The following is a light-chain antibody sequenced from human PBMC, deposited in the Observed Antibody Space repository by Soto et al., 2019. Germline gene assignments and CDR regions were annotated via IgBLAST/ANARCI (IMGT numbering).Light chain of an antibody. CDR3: CAFLGTSNRHV. Sequence: QSALTQPRSVSGSPGQSVTISCTGTSSDVGSYDYISWYQQYPGKAPKLIIYDLSERPSGVPGRFSGSKSGNTASLTISGLQADDEATYYCCAFLGTSNRHVFGTGTKLTVL. CDR2: DLS. J-gene: IGLJ1*01. V-gene: IGLV2-11*01. CDR1: SSDVGSYDY.